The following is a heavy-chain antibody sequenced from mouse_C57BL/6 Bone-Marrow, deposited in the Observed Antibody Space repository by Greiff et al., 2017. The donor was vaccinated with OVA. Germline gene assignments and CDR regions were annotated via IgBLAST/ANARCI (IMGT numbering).Heavy chain of an antibody. D-gene: IGHD1-1*01. CDR2: ISDGGSYT. Sequence: EVQGVESGGGLVKPGGSLKLSCAASGFTFSSYAMSWVRQTPEKRLEWVATISDGGSYTYYPDNVKGRFTISRDNAKNNLYLQMSHLKSEDTAMYYCARDLFITTVVATGDYWGQGTSVTVSS. J-gene: IGHJ4*01. CDR1: GFTFSSYA. CDR3: ARDLFITTVVATGDY. V-gene: IGHV5-4*01.